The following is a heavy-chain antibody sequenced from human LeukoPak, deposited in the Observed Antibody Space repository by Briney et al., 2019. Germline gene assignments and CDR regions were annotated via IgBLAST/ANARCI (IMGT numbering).Heavy chain of an antibody. CDR2: INPNSGGT. Sequence: ASVKASCKASGYTFTGFYMHWVRQAPGQGLECMGWINPNSGGTHYAQKFQGRVTMTRDTSISTAYMELSRLRSDDTAVYYCARDSHSSGWYLPDYWGQGTLVTVSS. V-gene: IGHV1-2*02. CDR3: ARDSHSSGWYLPDY. J-gene: IGHJ4*02. CDR1: GYTFTGFY. D-gene: IGHD6-19*01.